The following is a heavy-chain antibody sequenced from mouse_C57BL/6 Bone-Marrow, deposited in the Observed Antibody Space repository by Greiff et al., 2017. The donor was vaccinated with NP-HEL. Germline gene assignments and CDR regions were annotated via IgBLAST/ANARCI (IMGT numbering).Heavy chain of an antibody. J-gene: IGHJ4*01. CDR2: ISDGGSYT. D-gene: IGHD2-4*01. CDR1: GFTFSSYA. CDR3: ARYDYDDPYYAMDY. Sequence: EVMLVESGGGLVKPGGSLKLSCAASGFTFSSYAMSWVRQTPEKRLEWVATISDGGSYTYYPDNVKGRFTISRDNAKNNRYLQMSHLKSEDTAMYYCARYDYDDPYYAMDYWGQGTSVTVSS. V-gene: IGHV5-4*03.